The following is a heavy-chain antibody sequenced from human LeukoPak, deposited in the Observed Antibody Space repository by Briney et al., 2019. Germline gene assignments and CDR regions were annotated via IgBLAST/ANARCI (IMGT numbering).Heavy chain of an antibody. V-gene: IGHV4-30-4*08. CDR3: ARETTLPLNWFDP. D-gene: IGHD1-7*01. J-gene: IGHJ5*02. CDR1: GGSISSGDHY. Sequence: PSQTLSLTCTVSGGSISSGDHYWSWIRQPPWKGLEWIGYIYYSGSTYYNPSLKSRITISIDTSKNQFSLKMTSVTAADTAVYYCARETTLPLNWFDPWGQGTLVTVSS. CDR2: IYYSGST.